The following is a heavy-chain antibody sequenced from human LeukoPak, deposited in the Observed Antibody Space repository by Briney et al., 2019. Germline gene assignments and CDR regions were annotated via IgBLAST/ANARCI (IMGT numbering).Heavy chain of an antibody. V-gene: IGHV4-30-2*03. Sequence: SQTLSLTCTVSGGSISSGGYYWSWIRQPPGKGLEWIGYIYHSGSTYYNPSLKSRVTISVDTSKNQFSLKLSSVTAADTAVYYCARHPPVVTPKVWFDPWGQGTLVTVSS. CDR2: IYHSGST. CDR3: ARHPPVVTPKVWFDP. CDR1: GGSISSGGYY. D-gene: IGHD4-23*01. J-gene: IGHJ5*02.